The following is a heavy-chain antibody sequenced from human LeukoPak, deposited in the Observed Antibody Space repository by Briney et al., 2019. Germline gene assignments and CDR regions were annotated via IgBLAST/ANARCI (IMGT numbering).Heavy chain of an antibody. CDR2: IYYSGTT. V-gene: IGHV4-59*01. CDR1: GGSISSYY. CDR3: ARGVYIAAAQYGY. D-gene: IGHD6-13*01. Sequence: PSESLSLTCTVSGGSISSYYWSWIRQPPGKGLEWIGYIYYSGTTNYNPSLKSRVTISVDTSKNQFSLKLSSVTAADTAVYYCARGVYIAAAQYGYWGQGTLVSVSS. J-gene: IGHJ4*02.